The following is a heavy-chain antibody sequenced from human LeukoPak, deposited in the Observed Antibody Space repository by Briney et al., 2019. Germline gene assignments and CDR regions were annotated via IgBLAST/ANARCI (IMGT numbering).Heavy chain of an antibody. J-gene: IGHJ6*03. D-gene: IGHD2-2*01. Sequence: GGSLRLSCAASGFTFSDYTINWVRQAPGKGLEWVSSISSSTSYIYYADSVKGRFTISRDNAGKSLYLQMNSLRAEDTALYHCARVGLCSSTSCYYYYMDVWGKGTTVTISS. CDR1: GFTFSDYT. V-gene: IGHV3-21*04. CDR2: ISSSTSYI. CDR3: ARVGLCSSTSCYYYYMDV.